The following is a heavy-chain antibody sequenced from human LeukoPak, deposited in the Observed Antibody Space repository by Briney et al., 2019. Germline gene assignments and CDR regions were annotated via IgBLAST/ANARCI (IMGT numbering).Heavy chain of an antibody. CDR3: ARERYSSGWYPGY. CDR1: GYTFSGHY. J-gene: IGHJ4*02. Sequence: ASVKVSCKASGYTFSGHYLHWVRQAPGQGLEWMGWINTNTGNPTYAQGFTGRFVFSLDTSVSTAYLQISSLKAEDTAVYYCARERYSSGWYPGYWGQGTLVTVSS. V-gene: IGHV7-4-1*02. CDR2: INTNTGNP. D-gene: IGHD6-19*01.